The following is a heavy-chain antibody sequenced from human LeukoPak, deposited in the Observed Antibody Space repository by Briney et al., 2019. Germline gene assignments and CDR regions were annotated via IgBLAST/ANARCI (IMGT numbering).Heavy chain of an antibody. CDR1: GFTFDDYA. CDR3: AKGLYDDYRYYFDY. CDR2: ISWNSGSI. V-gene: IGHV3-9*01. J-gene: IGHJ4*02. D-gene: IGHD4-17*01. Sequence: PGGSLRLSCAASGFTFDDYAMHWVRPAQGKGLEWVSGISWNSGSIGYADSVKGRFTISRDNAKNSLYLQMNSLRAEDTALYYCAKGLYDDYRYYFDYWGQGTLVTVSS.